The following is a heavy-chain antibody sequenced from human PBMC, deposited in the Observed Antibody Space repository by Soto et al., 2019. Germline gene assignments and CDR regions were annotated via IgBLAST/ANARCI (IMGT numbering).Heavy chain of an antibody. CDR3: ARDLVGGWYFDL. D-gene: IGHD2-15*01. CDR1: GYTFTSYG. Sequence: GASVKVSCKASGYTFTSYGISWVRQAPGQGFEWMGWISSYNCNTNYAQKLQGRVTMTTDTSTSTAYLELRSLRSDDTAVYYCARDLVGGWYFDLWGRGTLVTVSS. CDR2: ISSYNCNT. V-gene: IGHV1-18*01. J-gene: IGHJ2*01.